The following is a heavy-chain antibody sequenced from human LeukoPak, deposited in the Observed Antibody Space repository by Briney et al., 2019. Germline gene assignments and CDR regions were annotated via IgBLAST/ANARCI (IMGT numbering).Heavy chain of an antibody. V-gene: IGHV3-30*02. CDR1: GFTFSSYG. D-gene: IGHD4-17*01. CDR3: AKDYYCGDYPFYMDV. J-gene: IGHJ6*03. CDR2: IRYAGSNK. Sequence: PGGSLRLSCVPSGFTFSSYGLHWVRPAPGKGLEWVAFIRYAGSNKYYAAAVKGRFPISRNNAKNTLYLQMNSLRAEDTAVYYCAKDYYCGDYPFYMDVWGKGTTVTVSS.